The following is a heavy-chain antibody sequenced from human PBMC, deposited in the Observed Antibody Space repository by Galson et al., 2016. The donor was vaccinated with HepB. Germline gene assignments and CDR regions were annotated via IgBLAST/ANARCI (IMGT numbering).Heavy chain of an antibody. CDR3: ARSYYDFWSGLGY. V-gene: IGHV3-53*01. J-gene: IGHJ6*02. CDR1: GFTVRSNY. CDR2: IYSGGYT. D-gene: IGHD3-3*01. Sequence: SLRLSCAASGFTVRSNYMTWVRQAPGQGLEWVSVIYSGGYTYYADSVKGRFTISRDDSKNTVYLQMNSLRAEDTAVYYCARSYYDFWSGLGYWGQGTTVTVSS.